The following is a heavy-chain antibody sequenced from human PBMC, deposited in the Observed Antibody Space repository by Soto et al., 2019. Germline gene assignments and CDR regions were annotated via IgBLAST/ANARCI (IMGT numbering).Heavy chain of an antibody. Sequence: ASLQVSCKASGYTFTSYYMHWVRQSPGQGLEWMGIINPSGGSTSYAQKFQGRVTMTRDTSTSTVYMELSSLRSEDTAVYYCARDLIVVVPAAIAYYYYGMEVWCKGTKVTVS. J-gene: IGHJ6*04. CDR1: GYTFTSYY. D-gene: IGHD2-2*02. CDR2: INPSGGST. CDR3: ARDLIVVVPAAIAYYYYGMEV. V-gene: IGHV1-46*01.